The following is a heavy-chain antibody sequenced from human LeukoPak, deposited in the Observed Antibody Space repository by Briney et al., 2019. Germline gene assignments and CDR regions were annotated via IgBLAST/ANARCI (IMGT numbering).Heavy chain of an antibody. Sequence: GGSLRLSCVASGFTVSSNYMTWVRQAPGKGLEWVSVIYTGGSPYYADSVKGRFTISRDISKNTVYLQMNSLRAEDTAVYYCARGAATGPTLGLDYWGQGILVTVSS. D-gene: IGHD6-13*01. V-gene: IGHV3-53*01. CDR1: GFTVSSNY. CDR2: IYTGGSP. CDR3: ARGAATGPTLGLDY. J-gene: IGHJ4*02.